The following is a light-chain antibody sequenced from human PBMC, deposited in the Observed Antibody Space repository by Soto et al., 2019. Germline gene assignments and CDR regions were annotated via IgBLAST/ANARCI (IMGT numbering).Light chain of an antibody. CDR1: SSDVGAYDY. V-gene: IGLV2-11*01. CDR2: DVT. Sequence: QSALTQPRSVSGSPGQSVTISCIGTSSDVGAYDYVTWYQQRPGKGPKLIIYDVTKRPSGVPDRFSGSKSGNTASLTISGLHAEDEADYFCCSYVGSYTYVFGTGTKLTVL. J-gene: IGLJ1*01. CDR3: CSYVGSYTYV.